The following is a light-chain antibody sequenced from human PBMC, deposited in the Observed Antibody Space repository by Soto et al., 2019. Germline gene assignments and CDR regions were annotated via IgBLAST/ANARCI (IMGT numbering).Light chain of an antibody. J-gene: IGKJ1*01. CDR1: QSVLYSSNKKHY. Sequence: DIVITQPPDSLAVSLGESANINCKSSQSVLYSSNKKHYLAWYQNKPGQPPELLTYWASTRESGFPDRFSGSGSGTDFTLAFSILQAEDVAVYYCQQYYSTPRTFGQGTKVDIK. CDR3: QQYYSTPRT. CDR2: WAS. V-gene: IGKV4-1*01.